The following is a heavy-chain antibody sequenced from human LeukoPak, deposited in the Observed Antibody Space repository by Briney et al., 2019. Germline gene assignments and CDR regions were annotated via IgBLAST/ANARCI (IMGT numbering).Heavy chain of an antibody. J-gene: IGHJ4*02. CDR2: IKEDGGEI. CDR1: GITFSRSW. CDR3: ARDRGGRSGLDD. V-gene: IGHV3-7*04. Sequence: GGSLRLSCAASGITFSRSWMSWVRQAPGKGLEWVAFIKEDGGEIFYVDSVKGRFTISRDNAENFLYLQVNSLRAEDTAVYYCARDRGGRSGLDDWGQGTLVIVSS. D-gene: IGHD2-15*01.